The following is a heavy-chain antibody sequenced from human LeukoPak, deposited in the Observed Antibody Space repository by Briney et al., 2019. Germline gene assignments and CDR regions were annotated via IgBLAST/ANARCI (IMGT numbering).Heavy chain of an antibody. CDR3: AKDFDY. CDR2: ISWNSGSI. Sequence: GGSLRLSCEASGFTFDDYAMHWVRQAPGKGLEWVSGISWNSGSIGYADSVKGRFTISRDNAKNSLYLQMNSLRAEDTALYYCAKDFDYWGQGTLVTVSS. CDR1: GFTFDDYA. V-gene: IGHV3-9*01. J-gene: IGHJ4*02.